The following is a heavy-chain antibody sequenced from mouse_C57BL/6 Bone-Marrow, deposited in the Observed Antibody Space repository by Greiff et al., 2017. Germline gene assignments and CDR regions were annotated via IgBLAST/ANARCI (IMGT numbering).Heavy chain of an antibody. CDR1: GFSLTSYG. CDR3: ARRYYGSSYGFAY. Sequence: VQLQQSGPGLVQPSQSLSITCTVSGFSLTSYGVHWVRQSPGKGLEWLGVIWSGGSTDYNAAFISRLSISKDNSKSQVFFKMNSLQADDTAIYYCARRYYGSSYGFAYWGQGTLVTVSA. V-gene: IGHV2-2*01. D-gene: IGHD1-1*01. CDR2: IWSGGST. J-gene: IGHJ3*01.